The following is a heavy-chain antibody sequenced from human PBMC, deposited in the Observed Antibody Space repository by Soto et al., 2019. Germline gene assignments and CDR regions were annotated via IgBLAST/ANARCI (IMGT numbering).Heavy chain of an antibody. CDR1: GYTFTGYY. CDR2: INPNSGGT. J-gene: IGHJ3*02. CDR3: ARDFGYGYGGNSNAFDI. D-gene: IGHD4-17*01. V-gene: IGHV1-2*04. Sequence: ASVKVSCEACGYTFTGYYMHWVRQAPGQGLEWMGWINPNSGGTNYAQKFQGWVTMTRDTSISTAYMELSRLRSDDTAVYYCARDFGYGYGGNSNAFDIWGQGTMVTVSS.